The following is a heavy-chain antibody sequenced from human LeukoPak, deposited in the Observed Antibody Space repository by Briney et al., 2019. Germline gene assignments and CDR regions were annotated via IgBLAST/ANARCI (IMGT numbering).Heavy chain of an antibody. CDR2: ISAYNGNT. D-gene: IGHD3-10*01. V-gene: IGHV1-18*01. J-gene: IGHJ4*02. Sequence: ASVKVSCKASGYTFTSYGISWVRQAPGQGLEWMGWISAYNGNTNYAQKLQGRVTMTTDTSTSTAYMELRSLRSDDTAVYYCARDLSHVPIPPEVWSDYFDYWGQGTLVTVSS. CDR1: GYTFTSYG. CDR3: ARDLSHVPIPPEVWSDYFDY.